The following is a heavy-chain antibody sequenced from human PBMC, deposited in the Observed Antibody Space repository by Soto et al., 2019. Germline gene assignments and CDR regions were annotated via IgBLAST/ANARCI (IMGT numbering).Heavy chain of an antibody. CDR1: GGSISSSNW. D-gene: IGHD3-22*01. Sequence: SETLSLTCAVSGGSISSSNWWSWVRQPPGKGLEWIGEIYHSGSTNYNPSLKSRVTISVDKSKNQFSLKLSSVTAADTAVYYCARAFYDSSGYYFDYWGQGTLVTVSS. J-gene: IGHJ4*02. V-gene: IGHV4-4*02. CDR2: IYHSGST. CDR3: ARAFYDSSGYYFDY.